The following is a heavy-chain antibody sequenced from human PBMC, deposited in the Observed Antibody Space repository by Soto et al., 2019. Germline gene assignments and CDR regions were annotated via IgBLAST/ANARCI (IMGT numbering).Heavy chain of an antibody. V-gene: IGHV4-34*01. Sequence: QVQLQQWGAGLLKPSETLSLTCAVNGGSFTGYYGAWIRQSPGKGLEWIGEISHSGRTNYNPSLKSRVTISVDTAKNQFSLKVSSVTAADTGMYYCARTSGSTWDYFDSWGQGTVVTVSS. J-gene: IGHJ4*02. CDR3: ARTSGSTWDYFDS. D-gene: IGHD6-13*01. CDR2: ISHSGRT. CDR1: GGSFTGYY.